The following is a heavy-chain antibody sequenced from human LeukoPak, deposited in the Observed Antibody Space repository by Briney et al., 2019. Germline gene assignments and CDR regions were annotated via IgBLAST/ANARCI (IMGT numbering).Heavy chain of an antibody. CDR2: IYYSGST. D-gene: IGHD3-22*01. J-gene: IGHJ4*02. Sequence: SETLSLTCAVYGGSFSGYYWSWIRQPPGKGLEWIGYIYYSGSTNYNPSLKSRVTISVDTSKNQFSLNLSSLTAADTAVYYCARHRESGYPYFDYWGQGTLVTVSS. CDR1: GGSFSGYY. CDR3: ARHRESGYPYFDY. V-gene: IGHV4-59*01.